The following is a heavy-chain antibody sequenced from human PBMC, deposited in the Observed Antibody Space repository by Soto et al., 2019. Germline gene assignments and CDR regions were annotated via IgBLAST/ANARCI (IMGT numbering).Heavy chain of an antibody. Sequence: EVQMLESGGGLVQPGGSLRLSCAASGFTFNTYAMSWVRQAPGKGLEWVSGISASGDGTYYADSVKGRFTVSRDNSRYTLYLQMSNLRAEDTAIYYCAKEGVVVPTLGWFDAWGQGTLVTVSS. V-gene: IGHV3-23*01. D-gene: IGHD2-2*01. J-gene: IGHJ5*02. CDR2: ISASGDGT. CDR3: AKEGVVVPTLGWFDA. CDR1: GFTFNTYA.